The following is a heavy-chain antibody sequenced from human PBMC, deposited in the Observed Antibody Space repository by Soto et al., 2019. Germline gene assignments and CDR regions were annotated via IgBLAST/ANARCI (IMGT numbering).Heavy chain of an antibody. Sequence: SETLSLTCTVSGGSISSYYWSWIRQPPGKGLEWIGYIYYSGSTNYNPSLKSRVTISVDTSKNQFSLKLSSVTAADTAVYYCARAWGGHVEDYWGQGTLVTVSS. J-gene: IGHJ4*02. CDR1: GGSISSYY. D-gene: IGHD3-16*01. V-gene: IGHV4-59*01. CDR3: ARAWGGHVEDY. CDR2: IYYSGST.